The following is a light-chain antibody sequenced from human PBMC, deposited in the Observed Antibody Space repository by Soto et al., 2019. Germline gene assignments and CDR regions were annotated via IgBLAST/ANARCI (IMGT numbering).Light chain of an antibody. CDR3: QQYNNWPLT. CDR2: GAS. CDR1: QSVSSN. J-gene: IGKJ4*01. V-gene: IGKV3-15*01. Sequence: EIVMTQSPATLSVSPGERATRSCRASQSVSSNLAWYQQKPGQAPRLLIYGASTRATGIPARFSGSGSGTEFTLTISSLQSGDFAVYYCQQYNNWPLTFGGGTKVDI.